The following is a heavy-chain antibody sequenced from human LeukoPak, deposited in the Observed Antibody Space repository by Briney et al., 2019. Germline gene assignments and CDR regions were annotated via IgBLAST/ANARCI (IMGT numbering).Heavy chain of an antibody. CDR3: ARGDSYYYDSSGANRFDP. CDR2: INPNSGGT. V-gene: IGHV1-2*02. Sequence: ASVKVSCKASGYTFTGYYMHWVRQAPGQGLEWIGWINPNSGGTNYAQKFQGRVTMTRDASISTAYMELSRLRSDDTAVYYCARGDSYYYDSSGANRFDPWGQGTLVTVSS. D-gene: IGHD3-22*01. J-gene: IGHJ5*02. CDR1: GYTFTGYY.